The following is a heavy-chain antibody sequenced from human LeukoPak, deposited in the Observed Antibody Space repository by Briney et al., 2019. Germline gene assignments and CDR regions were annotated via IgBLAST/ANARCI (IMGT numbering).Heavy chain of an antibody. V-gene: IGHV3-7*01. D-gene: IGHD1-20*01. CDR2: INGDGSEK. CDR3: ARADSITGFDY. J-gene: IGHJ4*02. Sequence: PGGSLRLSCAASGFTFSRYSMTWVRQAPGKGLEWVANINGDGSEKYYVDSVKGRFTISRDNAKNSLYLQMSSLRPEDTAVYYCARADSITGFDYWGQGTLVTVSS. CDR1: GFTFSRYS.